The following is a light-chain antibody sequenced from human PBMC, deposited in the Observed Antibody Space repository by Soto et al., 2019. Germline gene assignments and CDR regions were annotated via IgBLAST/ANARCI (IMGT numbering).Light chain of an antibody. CDR2: EVS. CDR1: SSDVGGYNY. Sequence: QSVLTQPASVSGSPGQSITISCTGTSSDVGGYNYVSWYQQQSGKAPKLMIHEVSNQPSGVSNRFSGSKSGNTASPTISGLQAEDEADYYCSSYTSSRAYVFGIGTKVTVL. V-gene: IGLV2-14*01. J-gene: IGLJ1*01. CDR3: SSYTSSRAYV.